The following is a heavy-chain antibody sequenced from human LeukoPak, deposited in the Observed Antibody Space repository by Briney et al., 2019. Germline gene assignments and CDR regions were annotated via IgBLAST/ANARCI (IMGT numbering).Heavy chain of an antibody. V-gene: IGHV4-30-2*01. J-gene: IGHJ3*02. CDR1: GGSISSGGYY. Sequence: SETLSLTCTVSGGSISSGGYYWSWIRQPPGKGLEWIGYIYHSGSTYYNPSLKSRVTISVDRSKNQFSLKLSSVTAADTAVYYCARRGYSSGWYETLVRRPDAFDIWGQGTMVTVSS. CDR2: IYHSGST. D-gene: IGHD6-19*01. CDR3: ARRGYSSGWYETLVRRPDAFDI.